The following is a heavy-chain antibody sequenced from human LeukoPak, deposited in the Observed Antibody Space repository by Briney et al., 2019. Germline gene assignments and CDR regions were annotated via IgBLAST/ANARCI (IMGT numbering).Heavy chain of an antibody. CDR1: GYTFTGYY. Sequence: GASVKVSCKASGYTFTGYYMHWVRQAPGQGLEWMGWINPNRGGTNYAQKFQGRVTMTRDTSISTAYMELSRLRSDDTAVYYCAREIENGSGSYYYYYGMDVWGQGTTVTVSS. CDR2: INPNRGGT. CDR3: AREIENGSGSYYYYYGMDV. J-gene: IGHJ6*02. V-gene: IGHV1-2*02. D-gene: IGHD3-10*01.